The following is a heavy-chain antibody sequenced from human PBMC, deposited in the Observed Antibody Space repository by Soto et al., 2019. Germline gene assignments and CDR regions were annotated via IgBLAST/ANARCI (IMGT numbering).Heavy chain of an antibody. CDR1: GGSISSGDYY. D-gene: IGHD7-27*01. J-gene: IGHJ6*02. CDR3: ARDRWGTYYYYYGMDV. V-gene: IGHV4-30-4*01. CDR2: IYYSGST. Sequence: QVQLQESGPGLVKPAQTLSLTCTVSGGSISSGDYYWSWISQPPGKGLEWIGYIYYSGSTYYNPSLKSRVTISVDTSKNQFSLKLSSVTAADTAVYYCARDRWGTYYYYYGMDVWGQGTTVTVSS.